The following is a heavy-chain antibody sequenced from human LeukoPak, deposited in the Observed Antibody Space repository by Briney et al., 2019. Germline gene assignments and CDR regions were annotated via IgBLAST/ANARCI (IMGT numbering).Heavy chain of an antibody. CDR1: GFTFSTYS. CDR3: ARRNIAAAALDY. V-gene: IGHV3-21*04. Sequence: GGSLRLSCVASGFTFSTYSMNWVRQAPGKGLEWVSSITSSSRDRYYADSVKGRFTISRDNSKNTLYLQMNSLRAEDTAVYYCARRNIAAAALDYWGQGTLVTVSS. J-gene: IGHJ4*02. CDR2: ITSSSRDR. D-gene: IGHD6-13*01.